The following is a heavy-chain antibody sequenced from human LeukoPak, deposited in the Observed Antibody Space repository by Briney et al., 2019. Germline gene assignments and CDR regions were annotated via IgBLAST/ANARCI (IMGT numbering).Heavy chain of an antibody. Sequence: GGSLRLSCAASGFTFSSYAMSWVRQAPGKGLEWVSAISGSGGSTYYADSVKGRFTISRDNSKNTLYLQMNSLRAEDTAVYYCAKGPYDYDFWSASYYFDYWGQGTLVTVSS. CDR1: GFTFSSYA. CDR3: AKGPYDYDFWSASYYFDY. D-gene: IGHD3-3*01. V-gene: IGHV3-23*01. CDR2: ISGSGGST. J-gene: IGHJ4*02.